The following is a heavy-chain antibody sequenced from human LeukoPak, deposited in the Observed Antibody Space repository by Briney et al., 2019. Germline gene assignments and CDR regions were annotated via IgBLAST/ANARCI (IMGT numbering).Heavy chain of an antibody. V-gene: IGHV3-74*01. CDR2: INSDGSAT. Sequence: GGSLRLSCAASGFPFSSYWMHWVRQVPGKGLLWVSRINSDGSATIYADSVRGRFTISRDNAKNTLFLQMSGLRVEDTAVYHCASDSPYYGMDVWGQGTTVTVSS. CDR1: GFPFSSYW. J-gene: IGHJ6*02. CDR3: ASDSPYYGMDV.